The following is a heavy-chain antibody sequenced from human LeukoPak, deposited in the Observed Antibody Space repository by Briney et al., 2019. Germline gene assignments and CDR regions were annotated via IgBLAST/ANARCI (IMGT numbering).Heavy chain of an antibody. Sequence: GGSLRLSCAASGFTFSSYNMNWVRQAPGKGLEWISYITTSGGTIYYADSVKGRFTISRDNAKNSLYLQMNILRDEDTAVYYCASRIVGAFPFDYWGQGTLVTVSS. V-gene: IGHV3-48*02. CDR1: GFTFSSYN. CDR2: ITTSGGTI. J-gene: IGHJ4*02. D-gene: IGHD1-26*01. CDR3: ASRIVGAFPFDY.